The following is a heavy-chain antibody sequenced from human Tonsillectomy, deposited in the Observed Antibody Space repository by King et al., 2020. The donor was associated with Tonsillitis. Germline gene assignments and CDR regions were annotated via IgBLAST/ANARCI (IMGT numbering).Heavy chain of an antibody. CDR3: ARAHYDFWSTYFDY. CDR2: IYYSGST. Sequence: QLQESGPGLVKPSETLSLTCTVSGGSISRYYWSWIRQPPGKGLEWIGYIYYSGSTNYNPSLKSRVTISVDMSKNQFSLKLSSVTAADTAVYYCARAHYDFWSTYFDYWGQGTLVTVSS. V-gene: IGHV4-59*01. J-gene: IGHJ4*02. D-gene: IGHD3-3*01. CDR1: GGSISRYY.